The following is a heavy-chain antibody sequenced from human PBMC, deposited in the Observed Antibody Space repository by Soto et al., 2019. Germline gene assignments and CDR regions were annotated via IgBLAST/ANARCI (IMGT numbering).Heavy chain of an antibody. CDR2: ISAYNGNT. CDR3: ASEFIFVY. Sequence: QVQLVQSGAEVKKPGASVKVSCKASGYTFNTYGISWVRQAPGQWLEWMGWISAYNGNTKYAQRLQGRVAMTTDTSTSTAYVELRSLGSDDTAVYYCASEFIFVYWGEVTLVTVSS. V-gene: IGHV1-18*01. CDR1: GYTFNTYG. J-gene: IGHJ4*02.